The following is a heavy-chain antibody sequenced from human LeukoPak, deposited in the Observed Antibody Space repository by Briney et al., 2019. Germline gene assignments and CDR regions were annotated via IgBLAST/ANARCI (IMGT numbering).Heavy chain of an antibody. Sequence: GTSVKVSCKASGFTFTSSAMQWVRQARGQRLEWIGWIVVGSGNTNYAQKFQERVTITRDMSTSTAYMELSSLRSEDTAVYYCAASYYGSGSYYSISSYYYYGMDVWGQGTTVTVSS. CDR2: IVVGSGNT. CDR1: GFTFTSSA. D-gene: IGHD3-10*01. J-gene: IGHJ6*02. V-gene: IGHV1-58*02. CDR3: AASYYGSGSYYSISSYYYYGMDV.